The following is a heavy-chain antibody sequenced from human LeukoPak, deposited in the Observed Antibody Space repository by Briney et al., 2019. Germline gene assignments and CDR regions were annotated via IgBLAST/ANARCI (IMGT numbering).Heavy chain of an antibody. V-gene: IGHV4-30-4*01. D-gene: IGHD3-22*01. Sequence: SQTLSLTCTVSGGSISSGDYYWSWIRQPPGKGLEWIGYTYYSGSTYYNPSLKNRVSISVDTSKNQFSLNLSSVTAADTAVFYCARPYYYDSRIDPWGQGTLVTVSS. J-gene: IGHJ5*02. CDR1: GGSISSGDYY. CDR3: ARPYYYDSRIDP. CDR2: TYYSGST.